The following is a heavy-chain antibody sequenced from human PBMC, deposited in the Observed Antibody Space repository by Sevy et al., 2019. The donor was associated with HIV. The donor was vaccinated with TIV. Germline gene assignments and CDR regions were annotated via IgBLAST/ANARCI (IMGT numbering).Heavy chain of an antibody. V-gene: IGHV3-23*01. D-gene: IGHD3-3*01. J-gene: IGHJ4*02. Sequence: GGSLRLSCAASGFTFSSYAMSWVRQAPGKGLEWVSAISGSGGSTYYADSVKGRFTISRDNSKNTLYLQMNSLRAEDTAVYYCAKVLRFLEWLFDYWGQRTLVTVSS. CDR3: AKVLRFLEWLFDY. CDR2: ISGSGGST. CDR1: GFTFSSYA.